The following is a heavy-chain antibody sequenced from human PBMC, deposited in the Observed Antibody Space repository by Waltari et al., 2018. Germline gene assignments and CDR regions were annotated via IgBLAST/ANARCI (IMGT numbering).Heavy chain of an antibody. V-gene: IGHV3-30-3*01. D-gene: IGHD2-15*01. CDR3: ARVGYGGY. J-gene: IGHJ4*02. Sequence: QVQLVESGGGVVQPGRSLRLSCAASGFTFSSYAMHWVRQAPGKGLEGVAVISYDGSNKYYADSVKGRFTISRDNSKNTLYLQMNSLRAEDTAVYYCARVGYGGYWGQGTLVTVSS. CDR2: ISYDGSNK. CDR1: GFTFSSYA.